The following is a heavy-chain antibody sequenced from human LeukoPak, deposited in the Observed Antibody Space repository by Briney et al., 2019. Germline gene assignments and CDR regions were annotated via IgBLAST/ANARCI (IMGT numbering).Heavy chain of an antibody. Sequence: GGSLRLSCSASGFTFSTYWMNWVRQAPGKGLEWVANMKRDGSEIYYVDSVKGRFTISRDNAKNSLYLQMNSLRVEDTAVYYCAKEGRSLQTYWGQGTLVTVSS. CDR1: GFTFSTYW. CDR2: MKRDGSEI. CDR3: AKEGRSLQTY. J-gene: IGHJ4*02. V-gene: IGHV3-7*03. D-gene: IGHD5-24*01.